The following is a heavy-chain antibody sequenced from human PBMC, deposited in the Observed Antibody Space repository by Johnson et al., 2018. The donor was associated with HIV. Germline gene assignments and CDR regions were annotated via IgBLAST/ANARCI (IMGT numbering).Heavy chain of an antibody. Sequence: VQLVESGGGSIQPGGSLRLSCAVSGLSVSINYITWVRQAPGKGLEWVSVIYSGGSTYYADSVKGRFTISRDNSKNTLYLQLNSLRAGDSALYYCARGSYDGDAFDLWGQGTMVTVSS. CDR3: ARGSYDGDAFDL. V-gene: IGHV3-53*01. J-gene: IGHJ3*01. D-gene: IGHD1-26*01. CDR1: GLSVSINY. CDR2: IYSGGST.